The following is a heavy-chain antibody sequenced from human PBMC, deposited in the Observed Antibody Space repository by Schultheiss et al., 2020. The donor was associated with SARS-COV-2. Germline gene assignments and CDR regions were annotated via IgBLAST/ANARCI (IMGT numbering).Heavy chain of an antibody. D-gene: IGHD3-3*01. J-gene: IGHJ2*01. Sequence: SETLSLTCAVYGGSFSGYYWSWIRQPPGKGLEWIGEINHSGSTNYNPSLKSRVTISLDTSRNQFSLKLSSVTAADTAVYYCARKAKKFLEWLSYWYFDLWGRGTLVTVSS. CDR2: INHSGST. V-gene: IGHV4-34*01. CDR3: ARKAKKFLEWLSYWYFDL. CDR1: GGSFSGYY.